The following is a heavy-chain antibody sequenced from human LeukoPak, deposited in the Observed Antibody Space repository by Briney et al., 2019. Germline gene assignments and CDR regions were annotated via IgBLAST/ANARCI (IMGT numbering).Heavy chain of an antibody. CDR1: GYTFTSYG. CDR2: ISAYNGNT. J-gene: IGHJ4*02. CDR3: ARPSLYYYEMGRGFDY. V-gene: IGHV1-18*01. D-gene: IGHD3-22*01. Sequence: ASVKVSCKASGYTFTSYGISWVRQAPGQGLEWMGWISAYNGNTNYAQKLQGRVTMTTDTSTSTAYMELRSLRSDDTAVYYCARPSLYYYEMGRGFDYWGQGTLVTVSS.